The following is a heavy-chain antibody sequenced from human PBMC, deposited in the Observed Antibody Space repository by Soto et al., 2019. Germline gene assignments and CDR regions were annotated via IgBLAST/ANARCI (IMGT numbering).Heavy chain of an antibody. CDR1: GFTFSSND. V-gene: IGHV3-53*01. CDR2: IYSSGST. D-gene: IGHD3-10*01. J-gene: IGHJ3*01. Sequence: EVQLVESGGGLIQPGGSLRLSCAASGFTFSSNDMNWVRQAPGKGLEWVSLIYSSGSTSYADSVKGRFTITRDNSKNTLYLQMSSLRAEDTAVYYGATRPLWPGAPWGQGTRVTVSS. CDR3: ATRPLWPGAP.